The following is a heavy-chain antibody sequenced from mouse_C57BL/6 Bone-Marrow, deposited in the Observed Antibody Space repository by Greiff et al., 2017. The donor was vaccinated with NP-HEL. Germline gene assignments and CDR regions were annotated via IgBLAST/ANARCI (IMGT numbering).Heavy chain of an antibody. CDR3: AHYYGSSHWYFDV. J-gene: IGHJ1*03. CDR2: IYPGDGDT. CDR1: GYAFSRSW. D-gene: IGHD1-1*01. Sequence: VQLQQSGPELVKPGASVKISCKASGYAFSRSWMNWVKQRPGKGLEGIGRIYPGDGDTNYNGKFKGKATLTAAKSSSTASMQISSLTSECSAVSLCAHYYGSSHWYFDVWGTGTTVTVSS. V-gene: IGHV1-82*01.